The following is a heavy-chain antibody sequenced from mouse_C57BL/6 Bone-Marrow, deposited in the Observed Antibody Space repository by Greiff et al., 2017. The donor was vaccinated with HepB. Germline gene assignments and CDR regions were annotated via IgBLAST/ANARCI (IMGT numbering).Heavy chain of an antibody. CDR1: GYTFTSYW. J-gene: IGHJ3*01. CDR3: ARSRGGLPPPY. D-gene: IGHD2-2*01. V-gene: IGHV1-69*01. Sequence: QVQLQQPGAELVMPGASVKLSCKASGYTFTSYWMHWVKQRPGQGLEWIGEIDPSDSYTNYNQKFKGKSTLTVDKSSSTAYMQLSSLTSEDSAVYYCARSRGGLPPPYGGQGTLVTVSA. CDR2: IDPSDSYT.